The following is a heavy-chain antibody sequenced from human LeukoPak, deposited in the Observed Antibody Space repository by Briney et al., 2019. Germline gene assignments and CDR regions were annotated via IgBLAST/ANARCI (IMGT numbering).Heavy chain of an antibody. CDR3: ARESAEYFDY. J-gene: IGHJ4*02. V-gene: IGHV3-33*01. CDR2: IWYDGSNK. CDR1: GFTFSSYG. D-gene: IGHD1-14*01. Sequence: GRSLRLSCAASGFTFSSYGMHWVRQAPGKGLEWVAVIWYDGSNKYYADSVEGRFTISRDNSKNTLYLQMNSLRAEDTAVYYCARESAEYFDYWGQGTLVTVSS.